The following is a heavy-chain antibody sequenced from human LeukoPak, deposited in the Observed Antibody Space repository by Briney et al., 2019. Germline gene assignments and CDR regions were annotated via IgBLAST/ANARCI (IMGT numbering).Heavy chain of an antibody. CDR1: GFTFSNAW. D-gene: IGHD3-10*01. CDR3: AKGLWFGANNFDY. CDR2: ISGSATTT. Sequence: GGSLRLSCAASGFTFSNAWMSWVRQAPGKGLEWVSAISGSATTTYHADSVKGRFTISRDNSKNTLYLQMNSLRADDTAVYYCAKGLWFGANNFDYWGQGTLVTVSS. V-gene: IGHV3-23*01. J-gene: IGHJ4*02.